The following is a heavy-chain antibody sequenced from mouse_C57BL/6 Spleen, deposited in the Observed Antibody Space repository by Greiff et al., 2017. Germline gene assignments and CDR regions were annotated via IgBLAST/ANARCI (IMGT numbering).Heavy chain of an antibody. Sequence: VQLQQPGAELVMPGASVKLSCKASGYTFTSYWMHWVKQRPGQGLEWIGEIDPCDSCTNYNQKFKGKSTLTVDKSSSTAYMQLSSLTTEISAVYYCAIVYCNYTYYFDYWGQGTTLTVSS. CDR2: IDPCDSCT. CDR3: AIVYCNYTYYFDY. CDR1: GYTFTSYW. D-gene: IGHD2-1*01. J-gene: IGHJ2*01. V-gene: IGHV1-69*01.